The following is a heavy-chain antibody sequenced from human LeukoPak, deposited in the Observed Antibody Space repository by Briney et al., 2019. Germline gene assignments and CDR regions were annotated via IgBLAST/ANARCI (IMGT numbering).Heavy chain of an antibody. V-gene: IGHV1-69*05. D-gene: IGHD1-26*01. CDR3: ARDREWAGGTTGDFDY. CDR1: GGTFNNHA. Sequence: SVKVSCKASGGTFNNHAINWVRQAPGQGLECMGRIIPIFGTANYAQKFQGRVTISTDESTSTAYMELISLRSEDTAVYYCARDREWAGGTTGDFDYWGQGTLVTVSS. J-gene: IGHJ4*02. CDR2: IIPIFGTA.